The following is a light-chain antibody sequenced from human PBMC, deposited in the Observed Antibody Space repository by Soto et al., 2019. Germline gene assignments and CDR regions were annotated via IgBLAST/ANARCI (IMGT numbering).Light chain of an antibody. CDR3: TSYTTSSTYV. J-gene: IGLJ1*01. Sequence: QSALTQPASVSGSPGQSITISCTGTSSDVGNYIYVFWFQQHPGKAPKLIISEVSNRPSGVSSRFSGSKSGNTASLTISGLQAEDEAHYYCTSYTTSSTYVFGTGTKVTV. CDR1: SSDVGNYIY. CDR2: EVS. V-gene: IGLV2-14*01.